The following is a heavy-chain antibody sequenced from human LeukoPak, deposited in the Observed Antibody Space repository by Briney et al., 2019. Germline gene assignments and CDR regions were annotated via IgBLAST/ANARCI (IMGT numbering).Heavy chain of an antibody. V-gene: IGHV1-18*01. CDR1: GYTFTSYG. CDR2: ISAYNGNT. Sequence: ASVKVSCKASGYTFTSYGISWVRQAPGQGLEWMGWISAYNGNTNYAQKLQGRVTMTTDTSTSTDYMELRSLRSDDTAVYYCARLRYYYYGSGSHRPLDYWGQGTLVTVSS. J-gene: IGHJ4*02. CDR3: ARLRYYYYGSGSHRPLDY. D-gene: IGHD3-10*01.